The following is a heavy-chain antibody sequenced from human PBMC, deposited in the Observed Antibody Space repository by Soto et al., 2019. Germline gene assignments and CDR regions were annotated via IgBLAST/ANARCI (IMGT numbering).Heavy chain of an antibody. CDR2: TYSRSKWYY. V-gene: IGHV6-1*01. J-gene: IGHJ6*02. D-gene: IGHD3-16*01. Sequence: VQLQQSGPGLVKPSQTLSLTCAISGDSVSSNSGAWNWIRQSPSRGLEWLGRTYSRSKWYYDYAPSVKSRITIYPDTAKNQFPLHLNSVTPEDTAVYYCARAGDYASTGHYYYYAMDVWGQGTTVTVSS. CDR1: GDSVSSNSGA. CDR3: ARAGDYASTGHYYYYAMDV.